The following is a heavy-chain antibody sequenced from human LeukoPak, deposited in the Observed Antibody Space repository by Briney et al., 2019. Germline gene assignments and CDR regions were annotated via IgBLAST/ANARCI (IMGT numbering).Heavy chain of an antibody. CDR3: GRANYDFWSGYLSWFDP. CDR2: IYHSGST. CDR1: GGSFSGYY. Sequence: SETLSLTCAVYGGSFSGYYRCWIRQPPGKRLEWIGEIYHSGSTNYNPSLKRRDSTSVETFKNQCSLFLRTVTAAATAAYFCGRANYDFWSGYLSWFDPWGQGTLVTVPS. J-gene: IGHJ5*02. D-gene: IGHD3-3*01. V-gene: IGHV4-34*01.